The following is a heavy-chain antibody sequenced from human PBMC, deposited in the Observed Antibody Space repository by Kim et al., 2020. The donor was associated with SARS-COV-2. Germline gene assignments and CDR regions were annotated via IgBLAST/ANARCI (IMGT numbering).Heavy chain of an antibody. CDR2: IYSGGAT. D-gene: IGHD6-19*01. CDR1: GFGVKNSY. V-gene: IGHV3-66*01. CDR3: VKDSDSGWYHAY. Sequence: GGSLRLSCAVSGFGVKNSYMSWVRQAPGKGLECVSAIYSGGATFYADFVQGRFTISKDNSKDTMHLQLNSLRADDTAVYYCVKDSDSGWYHAYWGQGTLVTVSS. J-gene: IGHJ4*02.